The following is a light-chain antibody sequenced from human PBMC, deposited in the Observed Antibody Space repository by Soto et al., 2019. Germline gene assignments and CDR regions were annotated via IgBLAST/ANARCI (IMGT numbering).Light chain of an antibody. CDR3: QQRSNWPIT. CDR1: QTISAN. Sequence: IVMTQSPATLSVSPVERATLSCRASQTISANLAWYQQRPGQAPRLLIYGASTRATGIPARFSGSGSGTEFTLTISSLHSEDFAVYYCQQRSNWPITFGQGTRLEIK. V-gene: IGKV3-15*01. J-gene: IGKJ5*01. CDR2: GAS.